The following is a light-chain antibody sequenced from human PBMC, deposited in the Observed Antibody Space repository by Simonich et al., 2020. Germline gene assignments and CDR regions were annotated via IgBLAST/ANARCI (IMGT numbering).Light chain of an antibody. V-gene: IGKV2-30*02. CDR3: QQYYSTPWT. CDR1: QSLVHSDGNTY. CDR2: KVS. J-gene: IGKJ1*01. Sequence: DVVMTQSPLSLPVTLGQPASISCRSSQSLVHSDGNTYLNWFQQRPGQSPRRLIYKVSNRDSGVPDRFSGSGSGTDFTLTISSLQAEDVAVYYCQQYYSTPWTFGQGTKVEIK.